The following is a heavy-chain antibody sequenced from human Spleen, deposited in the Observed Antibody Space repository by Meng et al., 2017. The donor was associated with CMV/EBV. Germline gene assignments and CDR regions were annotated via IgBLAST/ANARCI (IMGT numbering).Heavy chain of an antibody. CDR3: ARASSLGGNDY. CDR1: GFTFAGYG. D-gene: IGHD3-16*01. CDR2: IRYDGNTK. Sequence: GESLKISCAASGFTFAGYGMHWVRQAPGKGLEWVTFIRYDGNTKYYADSVKGRFTISRDNSKNTLYLQMNSLRADDTAVYYCARASSLGGNDYWGQGTLVTVSS. J-gene: IGHJ4*02. V-gene: IGHV3-30*02.